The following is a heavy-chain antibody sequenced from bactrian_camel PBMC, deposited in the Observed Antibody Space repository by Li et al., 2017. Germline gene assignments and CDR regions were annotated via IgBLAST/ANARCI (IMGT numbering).Heavy chain of an antibody. D-gene: IGHD2*01. Sequence: HVQLVESGGGLVQPGGSLRLSCAASGFTFSMYYTSWVRQAPGKGLEWVSSIYSDGSSTYYANSVKGRFTISRDNAKNTVYLQMNSLKSEDTALYYCAAVGGGSAAHTIVVVRNPGDFAYWGRGTQVTVS. J-gene: IGHJ6*01. V-gene: IGHV3-2*01. CDR2: IYSDGSST. CDR3: AAVGGGSAAHTIVVVRNPGDFAY. CDR1: GFTFSMYY.